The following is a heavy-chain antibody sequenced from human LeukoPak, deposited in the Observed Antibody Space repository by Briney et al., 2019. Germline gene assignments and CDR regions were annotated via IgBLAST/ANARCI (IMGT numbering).Heavy chain of an antibody. Sequence: PSETLSLTCAVYGGSFSGYYWSWIRQPPGKGLEWIGEINHSGSTNYNPSLKSRVTISVDTSKNQFSLKLSSVTAADTAVYYCARRRWCSSTSCLDYWGQGTLVTVSS. CDR3: ARRRWCSSTSCLDY. CDR1: GGSFSGYY. V-gene: IGHV4-34*01. CDR2: INHSGST. J-gene: IGHJ4*02. D-gene: IGHD2-2*01.